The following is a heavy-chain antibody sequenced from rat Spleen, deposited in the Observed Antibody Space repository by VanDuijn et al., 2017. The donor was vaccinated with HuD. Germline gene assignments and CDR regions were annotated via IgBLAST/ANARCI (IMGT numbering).Heavy chain of an antibody. J-gene: IGHJ2*01. CDR1: GFSLSDTN. V-gene: IGHV2S30*01. CDR2: MRFDGQT. Sequence: QVQLKESGPGLVQPSQTLSLPCPVAGFSLSDTNIHWVRQPPGKGLVWMGRMRFDGQTDYNSALKSRMSISRDTSKNQVFLTMNSLQTDDTAIVYCTRDESYGYSFDYWGQGVMVTVSS. CDR3: TRDESYGYSFDY. D-gene: IGHD1-9*01.